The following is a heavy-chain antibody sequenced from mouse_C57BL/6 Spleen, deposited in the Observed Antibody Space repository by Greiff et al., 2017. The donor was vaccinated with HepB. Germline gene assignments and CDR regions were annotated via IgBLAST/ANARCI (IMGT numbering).Heavy chain of an antibody. D-gene: IGHD2-2*01. Sequence: QVQLQQSGPGLVQPSQSLSITCTVSGFSLTSYGVHWVRQSPGKGLEWLGVIWSGGSTDYNAAYIYRMTISKDNSTSQVSFKMNSLQAADTAIWYCARLGYDGYFGVWGTGTTVTVSS. V-gene: IGHV2-2*01. CDR1: GFSLTSYG. J-gene: IGHJ1*03. CDR3: ARLGYDGYFGV. CDR2: IWSGGST.